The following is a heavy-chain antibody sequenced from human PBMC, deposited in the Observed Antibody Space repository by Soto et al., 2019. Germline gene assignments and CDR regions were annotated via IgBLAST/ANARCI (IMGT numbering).Heavy chain of an antibody. D-gene: IGHD3-22*01. CDR2: ISYDGSNK. J-gene: IGHJ4*02. Sequence: GGSLRLSCAASGFTFSSYAMHWVRQAPGKGLERVAVISYDGSNKYYADSVKGRFTISRDNSKNTLYLQMNSLRAEDTAVYYCARDSDYYDSSGYSYFDYWGQGTLVTVSS. CDR1: GFTFSSYA. V-gene: IGHV3-30-3*01. CDR3: ARDSDYYDSSGYSYFDY.